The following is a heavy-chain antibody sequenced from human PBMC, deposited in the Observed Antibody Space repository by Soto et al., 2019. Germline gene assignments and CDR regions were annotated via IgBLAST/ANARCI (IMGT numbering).Heavy chain of an antibody. D-gene: IGHD3-16*01. CDR2: IHGTRSII. Sequence: EVQLVESGGGLVQPGGSLRLSCAVSGFTFSTHAMNWVRQAPGKGLEWVAYIHGTRSIIYYADSVKGRFTISRDNAKNSLFLQMDSMRDEDTAVYYCARDARNADYDYWGQGTLVTVSS. J-gene: IGHJ4*02. CDR1: GFTFSTHA. V-gene: IGHV3-48*02. CDR3: ARDARNADYDY.